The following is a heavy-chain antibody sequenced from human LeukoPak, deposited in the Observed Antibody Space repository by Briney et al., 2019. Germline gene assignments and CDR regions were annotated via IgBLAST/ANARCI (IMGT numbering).Heavy chain of an antibody. Sequence: GASLKVSCKASGGTFSSYTISWVRQAPGQGLEWMVRIIPILGIANYAQKFQGRVTITADKSTSAAYMELSSLRSEDTAVYYWARDDYGSGRPWGQGTLVTVSS. J-gene: IGHJ5*02. CDR1: GGTFSSYT. CDR2: IIPILGIA. D-gene: IGHD3-10*01. V-gene: IGHV1-69*04. CDR3: ARDDYGSGRP.